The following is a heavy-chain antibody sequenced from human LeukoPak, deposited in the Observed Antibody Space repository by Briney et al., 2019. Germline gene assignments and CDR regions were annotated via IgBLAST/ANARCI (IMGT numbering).Heavy chain of an antibody. CDR1: VYSISRGYY. J-gene: IGHJ4*02. CDR3: ARQNPIVAMDY. CDR2: IYNSGST. D-gene: IGHD5-12*01. V-gene: IGHV4-38-2*01. Sequence: PSESLCLTYAVSVYSISRGYYWGWIGQPPGKGLEWIGSIYNSGSTYSNTSLTRRATISVNTTKNQYSLQLSSVTAADTAVYYCARQNPIVAMDYWGQGTLVTVSS.